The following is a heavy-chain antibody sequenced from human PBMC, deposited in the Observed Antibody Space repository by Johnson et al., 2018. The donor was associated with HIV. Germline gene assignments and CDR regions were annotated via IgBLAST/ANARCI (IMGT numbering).Heavy chain of an antibody. V-gene: IGHV3-9*01. D-gene: IGHD6-13*01. CDR1: GFTFDDYA. CDR3: ARSEYSSSWSNAFDI. Sequence: VQLVESGGGLVQPGRSLRLSCAASGFTFDDYAMHWVRQAPGKGLEWVSGISWNSGSIGYADSVKGRFTISRDNAKNSVYLQMNSLRAEDTAVYYCARSEYSSSWSNAFDIWGQGTMVTVSS. J-gene: IGHJ3*02. CDR2: ISWNSGSI.